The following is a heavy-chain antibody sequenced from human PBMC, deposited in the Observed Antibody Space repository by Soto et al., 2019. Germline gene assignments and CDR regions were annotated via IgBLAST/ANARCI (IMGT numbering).Heavy chain of an antibody. J-gene: IGHJ4*02. CDR2: INPGNGDT. CDR3: ARNSYISGDDDSYYFDY. Sequence: APVKVSCKASGYTFTRCAMHWVRQAPGKRPEWMGWINPGNGDTKYSEKLQGRVTFTMDTSATTIYMELSSLRSEDTALYYCARNSYISGDDDSYYFDYWGQGTPVTVSS. D-gene: IGHD2-21*02. V-gene: IGHV1-3*01. CDR1: GYTFTRCA.